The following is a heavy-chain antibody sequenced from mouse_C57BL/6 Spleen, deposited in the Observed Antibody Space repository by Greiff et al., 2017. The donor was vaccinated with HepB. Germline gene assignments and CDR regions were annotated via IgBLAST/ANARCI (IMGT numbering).Heavy chain of an antibody. CDR1: GYTFTDYY. D-gene: IGHD1-1*02. J-gene: IGHJ4*01. V-gene: IGHV1-76*01. Sequence: VQLVESGAELVRPGASVKLSCKASGYTFTDYYINWVKQRPGQGLEWIARIYPGSGNTYYNEKFKGKATLTAEKSSSTAYMQLSSLTSEDSAVYFCARGGGSYAMDYWGQGTSVTVSS. CDR3: ARGGGSYAMDY. CDR2: IYPGSGNT.